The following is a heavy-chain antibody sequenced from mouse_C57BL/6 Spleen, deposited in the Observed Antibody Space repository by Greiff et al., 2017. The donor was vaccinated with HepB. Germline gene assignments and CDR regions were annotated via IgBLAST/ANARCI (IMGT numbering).Heavy chain of an antibody. CDR3: ARSSSITTVVATPYYYAMDY. J-gene: IGHJ4*01. D-gene: IGHD1-1*01. CDR1: GYTFTDYY. CDR2: IYPGSGNT. V-gene: IGHV1-76*01. Sequence: VKLMESGAELVRPGASVKLSCKASGYTFTDYYINWVKQRPGQGLEWIARIYPGSGNTYYNEKFKGKATLTAEKSSSTAYMQLSSLTSEDSAVYFCARSSSITTVVATPYYYAMDYWGQGTSVTVSS.